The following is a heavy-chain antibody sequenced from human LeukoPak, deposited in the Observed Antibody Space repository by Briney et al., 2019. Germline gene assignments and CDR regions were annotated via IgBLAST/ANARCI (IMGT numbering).Heavy chain of an antibody. V-gene: IGHV4-61*02. Sequence: SXXLSLTCTVSGGSISSGSYYWGWIRQPAGKGLEWIGRIYTIGSTNYNPSLKSRVTISVDTSKNQFSLKLSSATAADTAVYYCARETLVVVINGFDIWGQGTMVTVSS. CDR1: GGSISSGSYY. CDR2: IYTIGST. J-gene: IGHJ3*02. CDR3: ARETLVVVINGFDI. D-gene: IGHD3-22*01.